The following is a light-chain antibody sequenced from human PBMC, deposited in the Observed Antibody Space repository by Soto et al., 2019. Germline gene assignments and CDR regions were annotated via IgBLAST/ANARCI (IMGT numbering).Light chain of an antibody. J-gene: IGKJ5*01. Sequence: DIQMTHSPSSLSASVGDRVISTFRASQTISSHLNWYQQKPGKAPNLLVYAASSLQSGVPSRFTGSGSGTDFTLTISSLQPEDFATYFCQKSYTTPITCGQGKRREIK. CDR1: QTISSH. V-gene: IGKV1-39*01. CDR3: QKSYTTPIT. CDR2: AAS.